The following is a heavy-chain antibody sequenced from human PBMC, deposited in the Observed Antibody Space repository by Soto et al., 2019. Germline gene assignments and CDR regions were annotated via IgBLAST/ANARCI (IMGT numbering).Heavy chain of an antibody. Sequence: QVQLVQSGAELRKPGSSVKVSCKSSGGTFSRHAINWVRQAPGQGLEWMGGIIPLFGTTNYAQKFKGRLTITADEYTNTMYMELSRLKSEAAAVYYCARASSHGSSWYFWFDPWGQGTLVTVSS. D-gene: IGHD6-13*01. CDR1: GGTFSRHA. CDR3: ARASSHGSSWYFWFDP. CDR2: IIPLFGTT. J-gene: IGHJ5*02. V-gene: IGHV1-69*01.